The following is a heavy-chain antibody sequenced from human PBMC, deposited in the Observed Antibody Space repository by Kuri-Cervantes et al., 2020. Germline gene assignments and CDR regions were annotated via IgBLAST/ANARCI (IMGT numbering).Heavy chain of an antibody. Sequence: ASVKVSCEASGYTFTSYDINWVRQATGQGLEWMGWMNPNSGNTGYAQKFQGRVTMTRNTSISTAYMELSSLRSEDTAVYYCARDQGYDILTGYWEDYWGQGTLVTVSS. CDR2: MNPNSGNT. J-gene: IGHJ4*02. D-gene: IGHD3-9*01. V-gene: IGHV1-8*01. CDR3: ARDQGYDILTGYWEDY. CDR1: GYTFTSYD.